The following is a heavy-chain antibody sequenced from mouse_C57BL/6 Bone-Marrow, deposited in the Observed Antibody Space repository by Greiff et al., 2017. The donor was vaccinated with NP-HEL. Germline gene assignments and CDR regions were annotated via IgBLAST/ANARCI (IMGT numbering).Heavy chain of an antibody. CDR3: AREGGLRRRTYAMDY. D-gene: IGHD2-4*01. Sequence: EVKLVESEGGLVQPGSSMKLSCTASGFTFSDYYMVWVRQVPEKGLEWVANINYDGSSTYYLDSLKSRFIISRDNAKNILYLQMSSLKSEDTATYYCAREGGLRRRTYAMDYWGQGTSVTVSS. CDR2: INYDGSST. J-gene: IGHJ4*01. CDR1: GFTFSDYY. V-gene: IGHV5-16*01.